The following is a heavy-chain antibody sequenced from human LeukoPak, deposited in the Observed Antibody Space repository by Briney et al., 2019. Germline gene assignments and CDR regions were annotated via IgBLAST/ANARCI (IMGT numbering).Heavy chain of an antibody. Sequence: ASVKVSCKASGYTFTSYDINWVRQATGQGLEWMGWMNPNSGNTGYAQKFQGRVTMTRNTSISTAYMEPSSPRSEDTAVYYCARGPYGGIAAAEYTDYWGQGTLVTVSS. V-gene: IGHV1-8*01. J-gene: IGHJ4*02. CDR3: ARGPYGGIAAAEYTDY. D-gene: IGHD6-13*01. CDR2: MNPNSGNT. CDR1: GYTFTSYD.